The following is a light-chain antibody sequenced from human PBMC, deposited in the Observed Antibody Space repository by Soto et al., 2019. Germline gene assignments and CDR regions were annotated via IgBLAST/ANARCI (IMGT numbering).Light chain of an antibody. CDR3: LQDYNYPWT. Sequence: AIQMTQSPSSLSASVGDRVTITCRASQGIRDDLGWYQQKPGKAPKLLIYSASSLQSGVPSRFSGSGSGTDFTLTISSLPPEDFATYYCLQDYNYPWTFGQGTTVDIK. J-gene: IGKJ1*01. V-gene: IGKV1-6*01. CDR1: QGIRDD. CDR2: SAS.